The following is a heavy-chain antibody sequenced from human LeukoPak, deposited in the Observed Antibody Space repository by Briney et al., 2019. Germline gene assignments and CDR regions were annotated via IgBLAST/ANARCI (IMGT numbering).Heavy chain of an antibody. CDR3: ARGAHYTWDY. CDR1: GGSFSDSF. V-gene: IGHV4-34*01. D-gene: IGHD3-10*01. Sequence: SETLSLTCGFYGGSFSDSFWSWVRQSPEMGMEWIGEISHSGNTKYGPSLESRVTISIDTSKNQVFLKLTSVTAADTAVYYCARGAHYTWDYWGQGTLVTVPS. J-gene: IGHJ4*02. CDR2: ISHSGNT.